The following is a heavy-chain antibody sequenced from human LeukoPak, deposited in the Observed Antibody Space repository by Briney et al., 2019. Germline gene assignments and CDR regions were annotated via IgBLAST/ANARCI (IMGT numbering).Heavy chain of an antibody. CDR2: INGAGNKK. V-gene: IGHV3-74*01. CDR3: ARGTVGAPGIDY. D-gene: IGHD6-13*01. J-gene: IGHJ4*02. Sequence: GGSLRLSCEASGLTFYGYWMHWFRQLPGKGLAWVSEINGAGNKKNYADSVRGRFTVSRDNAKDTVYLQMDSLRVEDTAVYYCARGTVGAPGIDYWGQGTLVSVSS. CDR1: GLTFYGYW.